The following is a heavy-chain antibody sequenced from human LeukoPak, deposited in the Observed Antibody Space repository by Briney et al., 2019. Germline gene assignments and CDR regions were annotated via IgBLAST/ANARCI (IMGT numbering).Heavy chain of an antibody. CDR3: ARSRVDGGWYYFDY. D-gene: IGHD6-19*01. J-gene: IGHJ4*02. Sequence: GGSLRLSCAASGFTFGSYWMSWVRQAPGKGLEWVANIKQDGSEKYYVDSVKGRFTISRDNAKNSLYLQMNSLRAEDTAAYYCARSRVDGGWYYFDYWGQGTLVTVSS. V-gene: IGHV3-7*01. CDR1: GFTFGSYW. CDR2: IKQDGSEK.